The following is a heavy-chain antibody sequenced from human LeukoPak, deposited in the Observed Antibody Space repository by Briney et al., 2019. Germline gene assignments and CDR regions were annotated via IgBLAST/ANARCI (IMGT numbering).Heavy chain of an antibody. CDR2: IYYSGST. J-gene: IGHJ3*02. CDR3: ARRPTTVTPHDAFDI. Sequence: SETLSLTCTVSGGSISSGDYYWSWIRQPPGKGLEWIGYIYYSGSTYYNPSLKSRVTISVDTSKNQFSLKLSSVTAADTAVYYCARRPTTVTPHDAFDIWGQGTMVTVSS. D-gene: IGHD4-17*01. V-gene: IGHV4-30-4*08. CDR1: GGSISSGDYY.